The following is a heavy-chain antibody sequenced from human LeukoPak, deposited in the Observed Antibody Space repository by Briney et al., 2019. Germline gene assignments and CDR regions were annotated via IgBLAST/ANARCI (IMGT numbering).Heavy chain of an antibody. Sequence: GGSLRLSCAASGFTFSSYGMHWVRQAPGKGLEWVAFIRYDGSNKYYADSVKGRFTISRDNSKNTLYLQMNSLRAEATAVYYCAKDIWAIAVAEPFDYWGQGTLVTVSS. J-gene: IGHJ4*02. CDR1: GFTFSSYG. V-gene: IGHV3-30*02. CDR2: IRYDGSNK. D-gene: IGHD6-19*01. CDR3: AKDIWAIAVAEPFDY.